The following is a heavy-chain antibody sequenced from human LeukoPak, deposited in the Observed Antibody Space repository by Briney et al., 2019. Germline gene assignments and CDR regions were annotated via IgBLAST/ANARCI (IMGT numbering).Heavy chain of an antibody. J-gene: IGHJ2*01. Sequence: SQTLSLTCTVSGGSISSGDYYWSWIRQPPGKGLEWIGYIYYSGSTYYNPSLKGRVTISVDTSKNQFSLKLSSVTAADTAVYYCARAAPRGYSSSWYFDLWGRGTLVTVSS. CDR2: IYYSGST. D-gene: IGHD5-18*01. CDR3: ARAAPRGYSSSWYFDL. CDR1: GGSISSGDYY. V-gene: IGHV4-30-4*08.